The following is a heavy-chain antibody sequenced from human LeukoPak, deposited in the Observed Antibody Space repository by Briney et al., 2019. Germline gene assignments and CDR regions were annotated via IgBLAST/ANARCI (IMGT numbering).Heavy chain of an antibody. CDR2: INYSGST. CDR1: GGSISSYY. J-gene: IGHJ4*02. Sequence: SETLSLTCTVSGGSISSYYWTWIRQPPGEGLQWIGNINYSGSTKYNPSLKSRVTISVDTSKNQFSLKLSSVTAADTAVYYCARWYYDSSGYRYFDYWGQGTLVTVSS. V-gene: IGHV4-59*01. D-gene: IGHD3-22*01. CDR3: ARWYYDSSGYRYFDY.